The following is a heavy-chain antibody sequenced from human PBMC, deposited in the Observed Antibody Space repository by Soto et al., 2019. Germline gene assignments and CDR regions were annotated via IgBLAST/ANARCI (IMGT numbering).Heavy chain of an antibody. D-gene: IGHD6-6*01. CDR1: GFTFDDYT. CDR3: AKDSSSSALYYYYGMDV. Sequence: EVQLVESGGVVVQPGGSLRLSCAASGFTFDDYTMHWVRQAPGKGLVWVSLISCDGGSTYYADSVKGRFTISRVNSKNSLYLQMNSLRTEDTALYYCAKDSSSSALYYYYGMDVWGQGTTVTVSS. V-gene: IGHV3-43*01. J-gene: IGHJ6*02. CDR2: ISCDGGST.